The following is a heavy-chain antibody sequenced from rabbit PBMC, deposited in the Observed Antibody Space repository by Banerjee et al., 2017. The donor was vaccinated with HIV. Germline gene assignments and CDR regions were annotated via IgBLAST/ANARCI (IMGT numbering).Heavy chain of an antibody. Sequence: QEQLEESGGDLVKPEGSLTLTCTASEFDLSSHYYMCWARQAPGKGLEWIACIYTGSSGSTYYASWAKGRFTISKTSSTVTLQMTSLTAADTATYFCARDAGSKGNLWGPGTLVTVS. J-gene: IGHJ4*01. D-gene: IGHD4-2*01. V-gene: IGHV1S45*01. CDR1: EFDLSSHYY. CDR2: IYTGSSGST. CDR3: ARDAGSKGNL.